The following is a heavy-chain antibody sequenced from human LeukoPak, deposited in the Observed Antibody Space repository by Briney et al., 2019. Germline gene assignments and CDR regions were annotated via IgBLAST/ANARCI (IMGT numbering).Heavy chain of an antibody. CDR3: ARRTYDSSGFDY. V-gene: IGHV3-23*01. J-gene: IGHJ4*02. D-gene: IGHD3-22*01. CDR1: GFTFSTYA. Sequence: GGSLRLSCAASGFTFSTYAMSWVRQAPGKGLEWVSAISGSGGSTYYADSVKGRFTLSRDNSKNTLYPQMNSLRAEDTAVYYCARRTYDSSGFDYWGQGTLVTVSS. CDR2: ISGSGGST.